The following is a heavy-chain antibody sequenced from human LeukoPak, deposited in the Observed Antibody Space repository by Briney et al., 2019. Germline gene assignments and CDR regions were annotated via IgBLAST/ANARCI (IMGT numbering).Heavy chain of an antibody. V-gene: IGHV3-23*01. Sequence: PGGSLRLSCAASRFTFSSYAMSGVRQAPGKGLERVSAISGSGGSTYYADSVKGRFTISRDNSKNTLYLQMNSLRAEDTAVYYCAKGAYSHSFYDYFDYWGQGTLVTVSS. CDR2: ISGSGGST. D-gene: IGHD2/OR15-2a*01. CDR3: AKGAYSHSFYDYFDY. J-gene: IGHJ4*02. CDR1: RFTFSSYA.